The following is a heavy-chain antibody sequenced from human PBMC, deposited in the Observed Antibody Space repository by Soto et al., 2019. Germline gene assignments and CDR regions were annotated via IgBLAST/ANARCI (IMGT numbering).Heavy chain of an antibody. D-gene: IGHD3-10*01. J-gene: IGHJ4*02. V-gene: IGHV3-74*01. CDR1: EFTFSGYW. CDR2: IDEYGNTI. Sequence: GGSLRLSCAASEFTFSGYWMHWVRQVPGKGLLWVSRIDEYGNTINYADSVKGRFTISRDNARNTLYLEMNSLRAEDTALYYCTRDIGGKGAYWGPGTLVTVSS. CDR3: TRDIGGKGAY.